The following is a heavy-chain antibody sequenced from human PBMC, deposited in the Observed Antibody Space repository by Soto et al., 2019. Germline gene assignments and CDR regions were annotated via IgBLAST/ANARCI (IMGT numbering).Heavy chain of an antibody. CDR3: AHTHRDGYPKT. J-gene: IGHJ5*02. V-gene: IGHV2-5*02. CDR2: IYWDDDK. CDR1: GFSLSTSGVG. D-gene: IGHD5-12*01. Sequence: QITLKESGPTLVKPTQTLTLTCTFSGFSLSTSGVGVGWIRQPPVEALQWLALIYWDDDKRYSPSLKIRLTITKDTSKNQVVLTMTNMDPVDTATYYCAHTHRDGYPKTWGQGTLVTVSS.